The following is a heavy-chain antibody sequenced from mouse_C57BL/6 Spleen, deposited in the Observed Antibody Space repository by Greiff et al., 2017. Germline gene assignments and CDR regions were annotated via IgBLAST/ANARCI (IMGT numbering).Heavy chain of an antibody. CDR3: ANYYGSSSWYFDV. Sequence: EVKLMESGGGLVKPGGSLKLSCAASGFTFSDYGMHWVRQAPEKGLEWVAYISSGSSTIYYADTVKGRFTISRDNAKNTLFLQMTSLRSEDTAMYYCANYYGSSSWYFDVWGTGTTVTVSS. CDR1: GFTFSDYG. D-gene: IGHD1-1*01. V-gene: IGHV5-17*01. J-gene: IGHJ1*03. CDR2: ISSGSSTI.